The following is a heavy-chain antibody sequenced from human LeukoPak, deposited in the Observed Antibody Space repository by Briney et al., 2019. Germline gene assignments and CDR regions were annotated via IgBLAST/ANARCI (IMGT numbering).Heavy chain of an antibody. J-gene: IGHJ4*02. D-gene: IGHD3-3*01. CDR3: ARTPSKYYDFWSGYPTYFDY. V-gene: IGHV4-34*01. CDR1: GGSVSSASYY. CDR2: INHSGST. Sequence: SETLSLTCTVSGGSVSSASYYWSWIRQPPGKGLEWIGEINHSGSTNYNPSLKSRVTISVDTSKNQFSLKLSSVTAADTAVYYCARTPSKYYDFWSGYPTYFDYWGQGTLVTVSS.